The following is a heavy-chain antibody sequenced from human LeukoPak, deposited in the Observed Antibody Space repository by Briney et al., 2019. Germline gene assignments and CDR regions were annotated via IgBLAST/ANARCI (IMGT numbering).Heavy chain of an antibody. Sequence: PSETLSLTCTVSGGSISSGDYYWSWIRRPPGKGLEWIGYISYSGSTYYNPSLKSRVTISVDTSKNQFSLKLSSVTAADTAVYYCARYWRSLDYFDYWGQGTLVTVSS. CDR3: ARYWRSLDYFDY. CDR1: GGSISSGDYY. CDR2: ISYSGST. J-gene: IGHJ4*02. V-gene: IGHV4-30-4*01. D-gene: IGHD3-3*01.